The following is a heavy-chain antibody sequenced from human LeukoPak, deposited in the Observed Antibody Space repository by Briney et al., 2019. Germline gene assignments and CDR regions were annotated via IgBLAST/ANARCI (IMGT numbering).Heavy chain of an antibody. Sequence: GGSLRLSCAASGFTFSSYWMHWVRQAPGKGLVWVSRINSDGSSTSYADSVKGRFTISRDRAKNTLYLQMNSLRGEDTAVYYCAREVSQLVRDLDYWGQGTLVTVSS. CDR2: INSDGSST. D-gene: IGHD6-6*01. J-gene: IGHJ4*02. CDR1: GFTFSSYW. V-gene: IGHV3-74*01. CDR3: AREVSQLVRDLDY.